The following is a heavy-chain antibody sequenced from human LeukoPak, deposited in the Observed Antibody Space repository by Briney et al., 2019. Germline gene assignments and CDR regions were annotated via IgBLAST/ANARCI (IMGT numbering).Heavy chain of an antibody. CDR1: GFTFSSYA. CDR3: ARDFGGGYYPDY. CDR2: ISSNGGST. D-gene: IGHD1-26*01. V-gene: IGHV3-64*01. Sequence: PGGSLRLSCAASGFTFSSYAMHWVRQAPGKGLEYVSAISSNGGSTYYANSVKGRFTISRDNSKNTLYLQMGSLRAEDMAVYYCARDFGGGYYPDYWGQGILVTVSS. J-gene: IGHJ4*02.